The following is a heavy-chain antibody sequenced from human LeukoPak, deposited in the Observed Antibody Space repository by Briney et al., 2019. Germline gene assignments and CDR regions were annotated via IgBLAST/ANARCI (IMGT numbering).Heavy chain of an antibody. Sequence: PGGSLRLSCAASGFTFSSYWMSWVRQAPGKGLEWVANIKQDGSEKYYVDSVKGRFTISRDNAKNSLYLQMNSLGAEDTAVYYCARLVRRLQRLNIGRDSDYATGYYLDSWGQGTLVTVSS. CDR3: ARLVRRLQRLNIGRDSDYATGYYLDS. CDR1: GFTFSSYW. V-gene: IGHV3-7*03. CDR2: IKQDGSEK. D-gene: IGHD5-12*01. J-gene: IGHJ4*02.